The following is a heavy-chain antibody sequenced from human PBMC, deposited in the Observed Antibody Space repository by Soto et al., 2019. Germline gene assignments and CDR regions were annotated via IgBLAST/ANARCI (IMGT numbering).Heavy chain of an antibody. Sequence: QVQLVQSGAEVKKPGASVKVSCKASGYTFTNYAMHWVRQAPGQRLEWMGWINAGNGNTKYSQKFQGRVTITRDTSASAAYMELSSLRSEDTAVYSCARDGSSGYDWTFDYWGQGTLVTVSS. CDR1: GYTFTNYA. CDR2: INAGNGNT. J-gene: IGHJ4*02. CDR3: ARDGSSGYDWTFDY. V-gene: IGHV1-3*01. D-gene: IGHD5-12*01.